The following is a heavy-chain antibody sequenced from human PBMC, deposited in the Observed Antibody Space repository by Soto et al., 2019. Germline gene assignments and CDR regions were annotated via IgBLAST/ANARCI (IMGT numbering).Heavy chain of an antibody. J-gene: IGHJ4*02. CDR3: ARERASGWYDFDY. CDR1: GFTFSSYG. CDR2: IWYDGSNK. D-gene: IGHD6-19*01. V-gene: IGHV3-33*01. Sequence: GGSLRLSCAASGFTFSSYGMHWVRQAPGKGLEWVAVIWYDGSNKYYADSVKGRFTISRDNSKNTLYLQMNSLRAEDTTVYYCARERASGWYDFDYWGQGTLVTVSS.